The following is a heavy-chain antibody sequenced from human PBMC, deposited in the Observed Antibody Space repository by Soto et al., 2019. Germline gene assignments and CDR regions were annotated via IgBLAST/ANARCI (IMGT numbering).Heavy chain of an antibody. Sequence: QVQLVQSGAEVRKPGASVKVSCKASGYTFINYGISWVRQALGQGLEWMGWISAYNGNTNYAQKHQGSVTMTTDTSTSTAYMELRSLTSDDTAVYYWARDVRATYDFWSVDWFDPWGQGTLVTVSS. CDR3: ARDVRATYDFWSVDWFDP. V-gene: IGHV1-18*01. CDR1: GYTFINYG. CDR2: ISAYNGNT. J-gene: IGHJ5*02. D-gene: IGHD3-3*01.